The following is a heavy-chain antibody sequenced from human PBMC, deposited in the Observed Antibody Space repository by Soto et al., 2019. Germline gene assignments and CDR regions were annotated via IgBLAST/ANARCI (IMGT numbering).Heavy chain of an antibody. D-gene: IGHD2-21*02. Sequence: PSENLSLTCTVTGDAINSRSYYWGWIRQPPGKGLEWIGSIYYSGRTYNNPSLRSRVSMSIDTSKDQFSLKLKSVTAADTALYFCARQRTSVVTQAYYGMDVWGQGTTVTVSS. J-gene: IGHJ6*02. CDR2: IYYSGRT. CDR1: GDAINSRSYY. V-gene: IGHV4-39*01. CDR3: ARQRTSVVTQAYYGMDV.